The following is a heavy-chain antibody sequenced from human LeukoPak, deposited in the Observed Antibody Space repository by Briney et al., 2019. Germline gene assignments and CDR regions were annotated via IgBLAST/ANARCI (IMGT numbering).Heavy chain of an antibody. J-gene: IGHJ6*03. Sequence: PGGSLRLSCAASGFTFSSYGMHWVRQAPGKGLEWVAFIRYDGSNKYYADSVKGRFTISRDNSKNTLYLQMNSLRAEDTAVYYCAKDSTGFTVDSYSDYYYYYMDVWGKGTTVTVSS. CDR3: AKDSTGFTVDSYSDYYYYYMDV. D-gene: IGHD5-18*01. CDR2: IRYDGSNK. V-gene: IGHV3-30*02. CDR1: GFTFSSYG.